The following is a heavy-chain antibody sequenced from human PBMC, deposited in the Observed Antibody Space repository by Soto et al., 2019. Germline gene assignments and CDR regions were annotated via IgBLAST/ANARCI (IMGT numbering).Heavy chain of an antibody. J-gene: IGHJ6*02. V-gene: IGHV4-61*01. CDR3: ARDLGYCSGGSCFSPRADYYYYGMDV. Sequence: SETLSLTCTVSGGSVSSGSYYWSWSRQPPGKGLGWIGYIYYSGSTNYKPSLKSRVTISVDTSKNQFSLKLSSVTAADTAVYYCARDLGYCSGGSCFSPRADYYYYGMDVWGQGTTVTVSS. CDR1: GGSVSSGSYY. D-gene: IGHD2-15*01. CDR2: IYYSGST.